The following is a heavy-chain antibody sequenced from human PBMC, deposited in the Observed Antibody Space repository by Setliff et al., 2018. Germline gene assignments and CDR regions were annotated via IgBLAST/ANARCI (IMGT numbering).Heavy chain of an antibody. V-gene: IGHV1-8*02. CDR1: GYTFTNYD. CDR2: MSPNNDDT. J-gene: IGHJ4*02. D-gene: IGHD6-13*01. Sequence: ASVKVSCKASGYTFTNYDINWVRQAPGQGLEWMGWMSPNNDDTGYAQKFQDRVIMTRNPSISTVYMELSSLRSEDTAVYYCARGIEAGVDYWGQGTQVTVSS. CDR3: ARGIEAGVDY.